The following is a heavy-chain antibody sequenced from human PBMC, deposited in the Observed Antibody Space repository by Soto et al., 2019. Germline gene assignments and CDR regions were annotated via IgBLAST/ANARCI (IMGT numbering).Heavy chain of an antibody. D-gene: IGHD1-26*01. CDR1: GYTFTVYY. V-gene: IGHV1-2*02. CDR2: INPKSGGT. CDR3: ARDLAKGGGSAGFDY. Sequence: QVQLVQSGAEVKKPGASVNVSCKASGYTFTVYYMHWVRQAPGQGLAWMGWINPKSGGTMYPQKFQGRVTMAWDTSISTAYMVLTRLRSDDTAVYYCARDLAKGGGSAGFDYWGQGTLVTVSS. J-gene: IGHJ4*02.